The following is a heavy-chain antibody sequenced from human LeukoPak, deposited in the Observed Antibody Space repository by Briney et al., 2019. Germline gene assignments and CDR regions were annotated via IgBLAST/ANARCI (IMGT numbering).Heavy chain of an antibody. CDR3: AKGPRVATTTYFFDY. D-gene: IGHD1-26*01. V-gene: IGHV3-23*01. J-gene: IGHJ4*02. Sequence: GGSLRLSCAASGFTFSRYVMTWVRQAPGKGLEWVSTVSGSGASTNDADSVKGRFTISRDNSKNTLYLQMNSLSADDTAVFYCAKGPRVATTTYFFDYWGQGTLVTTS. CDR2: VSGSGAST. CDR1: GFTFSRYV.